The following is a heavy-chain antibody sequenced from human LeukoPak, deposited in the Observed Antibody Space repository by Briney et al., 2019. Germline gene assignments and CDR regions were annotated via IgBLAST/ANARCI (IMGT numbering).Heavy chain of an antibody. J-gene: IGHJ4*02. Sequence: GGSLRLSCVVSGFTFDDYAMHWVRQAPGKGLEWVAGISWNSGNIAYTDSVKGRFTISRDNVKNSLYLQMNSLRPKDKPFDCCTKDGRVLRTDEPYLDYWGQGTLVTVSS. D-gene: IGHD1-1*01. CDR3: TKDGRVLRTDEPYLDY. CDR1: GFTFDDYA. V-gene: IGHV3-9*01. CDR2: ISWNSGNI.